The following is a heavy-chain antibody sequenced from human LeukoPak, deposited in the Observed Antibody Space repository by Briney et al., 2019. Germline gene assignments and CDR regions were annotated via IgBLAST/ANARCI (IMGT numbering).Heavy chain of an antibody. CDR2: ISSSGSTI. CDR1: GFTFSSYE. Sequence: GGSLRLSCAASGFTFSSYEMNWVRPARGKGLEWVSYISSSGSTIYYADSVKGRFTISRDNAKNSLYLQMNSQRAEDTAVYYCARDLGYSYGYIVYYYGMDDWGQGTTVTVSS. V-gene: IGHV3-48*03. J-gene: IGHJ6*02. D-gene: IGHD5-18*01. CDR3: ARDLGYSYGYIVYYYGMDD.